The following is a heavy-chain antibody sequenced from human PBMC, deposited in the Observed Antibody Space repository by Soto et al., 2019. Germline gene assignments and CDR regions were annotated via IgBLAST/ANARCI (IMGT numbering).Heavy chain of an antibody. CDR1: GGSISSGGYY. J-gene: IGHJ4*02. CDR2: IYYSGST. CDR3: GRDHRGSWGTFDN. V-gene: IGHV4-31*03. D-gene: IGHD7-27*01. Sequence: SETLSLTCTVSGGSISSGGYYWSWIRQHPGKGLEWIGYIYYSGSTYYNPSLKSRVTISVDTSKNQFSLKLSSVTAADTAVYYGGRDHRGSWGTFDNWGQETLVTASS.